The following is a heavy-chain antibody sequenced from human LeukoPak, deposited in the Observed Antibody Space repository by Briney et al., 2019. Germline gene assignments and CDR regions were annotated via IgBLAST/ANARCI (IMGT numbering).Heavy chain of an antibody. D-gene: IGHD6-19*01. J-gene: IGHJ4*02. Sequence: GGSLRLSCAASGFTFSSYAMHWVRQAPGKGLEWVAVISYDGSNKYYADSVKGRFTISRDNSKNTLYLQMNSLRAEDTAVYYCAKDVLRSGGWTFDYWGQGTLVTVSS. CDR3: AKDVLRSGGWTFDY. CDR2: ISYDGSNK. V-gene: IGHV3-30-3*01. CDR1: GFTFSSYA.